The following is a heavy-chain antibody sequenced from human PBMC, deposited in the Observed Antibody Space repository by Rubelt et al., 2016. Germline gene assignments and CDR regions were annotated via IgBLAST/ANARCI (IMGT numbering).Heavy chain of an antibody. V-gene: IGHV4-34*01. Sequence: QLQLQESGPGLLKPSEPLSLTCAVYGVSFSDYYCSWIRLPPGKGLEWIGEINHSGSTNYNPSLKSRVPISVDKSKNQFSRKRSAGTAADTAVYYWARHRAMAVVVIDYWGQGTLVTVSS. D-gene: IGHD3-22*01. CDR2: INHSGST. CDR3: ARHRAMAVVVIDY. CDR1: GVSFSDYY. J-gene: IGHJ4*02.